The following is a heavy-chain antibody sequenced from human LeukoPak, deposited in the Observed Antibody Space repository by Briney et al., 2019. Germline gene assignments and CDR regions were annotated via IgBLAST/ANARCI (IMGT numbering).Heavy chain of an antibody. CDR2: INAGNGNT. V-gene: IGHV1-3*01. D-gene: IGHD3-10*01. J-gene: IGHJ4*02. Sequence: ASVKVSCKASGYAFTRYAMHWVRQAPGQRLEWMGWINAGNGNTKYSQKFQGRVTITRDTSASTAYMELSSLRSEDTAVYYCARESHLVRGVIGLLSYWGQGTLVTVSS. CDR3: ARESHLVRGVIGLLSY. CDR1: GYAFTRYA.